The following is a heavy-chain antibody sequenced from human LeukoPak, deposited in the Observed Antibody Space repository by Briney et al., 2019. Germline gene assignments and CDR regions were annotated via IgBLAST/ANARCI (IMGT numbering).Heavy chain of an antibody. Sequence: GGSLRLSCAASGFTFSSYAMHWVRQAPGKGLEWVAVISYDGSNKYYADSVKGRFTISRDNSKNTLYLQMNSLRAEDTAVYYCARDLTGAAAGSGLTWGQGTLVTVSS. J-gene: IGHJ5*02. D-gene: IGHD6-13*01. CDR3: ARDLTGAAAGSGLT. CDR2: ISYDGSNK. CDR1: GFTFSSYA. V-gene: IGHV3-30-3*01.